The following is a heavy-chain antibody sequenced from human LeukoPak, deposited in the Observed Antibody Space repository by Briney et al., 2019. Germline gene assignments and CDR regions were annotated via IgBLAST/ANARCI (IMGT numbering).Heavy chain of an antibody. Sequence: GGSLRLSCAASGFTFTDFYMNWVRQAPGKGLEWVAVIWYDGSNKYYADSVKGRFTISRDNSKNTLYLQMNSLRAEDTAVYYCARERPRYYGSGSYMRDYGMDVWAKGPRSPSP. CDR3: ARERPRYYGSGSYMRDYGMDV. J-gene: IGHJ6*02. CDR2: IWYDGSNK. D-gene: IGHD3-10*01. V-gene: IGHV3-33*08. CDR1: GFTFTDFY.